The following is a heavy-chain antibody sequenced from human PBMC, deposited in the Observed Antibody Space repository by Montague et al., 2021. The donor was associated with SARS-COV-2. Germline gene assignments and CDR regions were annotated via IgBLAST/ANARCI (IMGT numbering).Heavy chain of an antibody. D-gene: IGHD4-23*01. CDR3: AKNGGAHGLDV. CDR1: GFTFSNIW. CDR2: IKPDESEK. Sequence: CAASGFTFSNIWMSWVRQAPGKGLEWVANIKPDESEKNYVDSVKGRFSISRDNAKNSLYLQMDNLRAEDAAIYYCAKNGGAHGLDVWGQGTSVSVS. J-gene: IGHJ6*02. V-gene: IGHV3-7*01.